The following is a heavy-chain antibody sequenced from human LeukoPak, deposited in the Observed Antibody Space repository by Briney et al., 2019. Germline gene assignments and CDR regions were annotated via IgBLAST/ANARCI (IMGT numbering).Heavy chain of an antibody. CDR2: ISAYNGNT. D-gene: IGHD5-18*01. J-gene: IGHJ4*02. V-gene: IGHV1-18*01. Sequence: ASVTVSCTASGYTFTSYGISWVRQAPRQGLEWMGWISAYNGNTNYAQKLQGRVTMTTDTSTSTAYMELRSLRSDDTAVYYCARVQANVDTAMDGDYGGQGTRVTVSS. CDR1: GYTFTSYG. CDR3: ARVQANVDTAMDGDY.